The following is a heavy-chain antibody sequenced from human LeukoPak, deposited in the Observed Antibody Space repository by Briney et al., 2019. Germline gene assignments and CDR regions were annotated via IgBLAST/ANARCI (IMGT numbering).Heavy chain of an antibody. D-gene: IGHD3-22*01. J-gene: IGHJ3*02. CDR2: IYPGDSDT. CDR1: GYIFTSYW. CDR3: ARHEGYYDSSGYNAFDI. V-gene: IGHV5-51*01. Sequence: GESLNISCNGSGYIFTSYWIGWVRQMSGKALEWMGIIYPGDSDTRYSPSFQGQVTISADKSISTAYLQWSSLKASDTAMYYCARHEGYYDSSGYNAFDIWGQGTMVTVSS.